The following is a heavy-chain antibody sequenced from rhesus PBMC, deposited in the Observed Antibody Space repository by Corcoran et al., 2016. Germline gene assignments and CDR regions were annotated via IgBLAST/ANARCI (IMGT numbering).Heavy chain of an antibody. J-gene: IGHJ4*01. CDR1: GGSISSNH. Sequence: QMQLQESGPGLVKPSETLSLTCAVSGGSISSNHWSWIRQPPGKGLEWIGRTSGSPGNTDYDPSLKRRVTISTDTSKNQFSLRLSSVTAADTAVYFCARSPPGTYFDYWGQGALVTVSS. CDR3: ARSPPGTYFDY. V-gene: IGHV4-173*01. D-gene: IGHD2-15*01. CDR2: TSGSPGNT.